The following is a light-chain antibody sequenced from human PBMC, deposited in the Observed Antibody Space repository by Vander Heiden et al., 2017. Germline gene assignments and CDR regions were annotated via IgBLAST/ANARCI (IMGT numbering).Light chain of an antibody. CDR2: DVR. Sequence: QSALTQPASVSGSPGQSITISCTGTSTDVVRYNYVSWFQHHQGRAPKLIIYDVRNRPLGISDRFSGSKSGNTTALTIAGLQAEDEAEYFCSSYTSSNTLAIFGGGTKVTVL. CDR1: STDVVRYNY. J-gene: IGLJ2*01. V-gene: IGLV2-14*03. CDR3: SSYTSSNTLAI.